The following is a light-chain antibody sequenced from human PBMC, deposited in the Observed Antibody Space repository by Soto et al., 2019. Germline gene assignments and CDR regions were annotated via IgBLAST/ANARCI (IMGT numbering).Light chain of an antibody. V-gene: IGKV1-5*01. CDR2: DAS. CDR1: QSISKC. CDR3: QQYHNYPRT. J-gene: IGKJ1*01. Sequence: DIQMTQSPSTLSASVGDRVTITCRASQSISKCVGWYKQKRGRAPKLLIFDASSLDSGVPSRFSGSGSETEFTLTISGLQPDDFATYFCQQYHNYPRTFGQGTKVEIK.